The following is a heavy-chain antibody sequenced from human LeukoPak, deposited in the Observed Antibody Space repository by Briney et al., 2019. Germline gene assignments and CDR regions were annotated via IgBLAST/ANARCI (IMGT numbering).Heavy chain of an antibody. V-gene: IGHV1-8*03. J-gene: IGHJ6*03. CDR3: ARGGGAARLGYYYYYMDV. Sequence: ASVKVSCKASGYTFIGYYMHWVRQATGQGLEWMGWMNPNSGNTGYAQKFQGRVTITRNTSISTAYMELSSLRSEDTAVYYCARGGGAARLGYYYYYMDVWGKGTTVTVSS. D-gene: IGHD6-6*01. CDR1: GYTFIGYY. CDR2: MNPNSGNT.